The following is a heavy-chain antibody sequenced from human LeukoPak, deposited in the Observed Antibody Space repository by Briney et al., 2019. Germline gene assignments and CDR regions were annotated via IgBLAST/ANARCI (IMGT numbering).Heavy chain of an antibody. J-gene: IGHJ4*02. V-gene: IGHV3-66*01. CDR1: GFTVSSNY. D-gene: IGHD2-8*01. CDR2: IYSGGST. CDR3: AKGDIVLMVYAHFDY. Sequence: PGGSLRLSCAASGFTVSSNYMSWVRQAPGKGLEWVSVIYSGGSTYYADSVKGRFTISRDNSKNTLYLQMNSLRAEDTAVYYCAKGDIVLMVYAHFDYWGQGTLVTVSS.